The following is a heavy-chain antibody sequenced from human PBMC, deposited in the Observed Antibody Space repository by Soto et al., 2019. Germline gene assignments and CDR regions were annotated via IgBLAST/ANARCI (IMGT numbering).Heavy chain of an antibody. D-gene: IGHD6-19*01. CDR1: GGSFSGYY. Sequence: ETLSLTCAVYGGSFSGYYWSWIRQPPGKGLEWIGEINHSGSTNYNPSLKSRVTISVDTSKNQFSLKLSSVTAADTAVYYCARAPRYSQWLVRYFDYWGQGTLVTVSS. J-gene: IGHJ4*02. CDR2: INHSGST. V-gene: IGHV4-34*01. CDR3: ARAPRYSQWLVRYFDY.